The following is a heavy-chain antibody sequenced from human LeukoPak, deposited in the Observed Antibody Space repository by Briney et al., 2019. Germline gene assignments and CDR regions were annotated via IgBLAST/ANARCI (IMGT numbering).Heavy chain of an antibody. V-gene: IGHV3-21*01. CDR3: AAYGSGYYLVFDY. CDR1: GFTFSSYS. CDR2: ISSSSSHI. Sequence: GGSLRLSCAASGFTFSSYSMNWVRQAPGKGLEWVSSISSSSSHIYYADSVKGRFTISRDNAKNSLYLQMNSLRAEDTAVYYCAAYGSGYYLVFDYWGQGTLVTVSS. D-gene: IGHD3-22*01. J-gene: IGHJ4*02.